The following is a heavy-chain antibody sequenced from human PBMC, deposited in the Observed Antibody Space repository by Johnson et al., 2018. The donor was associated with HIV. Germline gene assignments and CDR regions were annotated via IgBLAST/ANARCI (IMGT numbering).Heavy chain of an antibody. V-gene: IGHV3-30*03. J-gene: IGHJ3*01. CDR1: GFSFSSYG. D-gene: IGHD3-9*01. CDR2: ISYDGSNK. CDR3: ARDGRDLVTRGSFDV. Sequence: QVQLVESGGGVVQPGRSLRLSCAASGFSFSSYGMHWVRQAPGKGLEWVAVISYDGSNKYYADSVKGRFTISRDNSKNTLYLQMNSLGPEDTAVYYCARDGRDLVTRGSFDVWGQGTVVTVSS.